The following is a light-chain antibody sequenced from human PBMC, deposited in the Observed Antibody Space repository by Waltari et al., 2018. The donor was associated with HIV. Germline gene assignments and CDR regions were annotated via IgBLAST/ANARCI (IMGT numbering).Light chain of an antibody. CDR3: QSYDISLSASVV. Sequence: QSVLTQPPSVSGAPGQRVTISCTGSSSTIGADYDVHWYQQIPGTAPKLLISGNKDRPSGVPDRFSASKSVTSASLTISGLQAEDEADYFCQSYDISLSASVVFGGGTRLTVL. J-gene: IGLJ2*01. V-gene: IGLV1-40*01. CDR1: SSTIGADYD. CDR2: GNK.